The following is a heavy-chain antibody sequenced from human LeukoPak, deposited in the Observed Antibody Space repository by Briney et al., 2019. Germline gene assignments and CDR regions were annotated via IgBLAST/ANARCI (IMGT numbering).Heavy chain of an antibody. J-gene: IGHJ5*02. CDR2: GNERGGT. CDR1: GGSLNGHY. D-gene: IGHD3-3*01. Sequence: TPSETLSLTCAVYGGSLNGHYWSWIRQPPGKGLEWIGEGNERGGTKCNPSLKSRVAISADTSKNQFSLILNSVTAADTAVYYCAKNGQSGFSFDPWGQGTLVTVSS. V-gene: IGHV4-34*01. CDR3: AKNGQSGFSFDP.